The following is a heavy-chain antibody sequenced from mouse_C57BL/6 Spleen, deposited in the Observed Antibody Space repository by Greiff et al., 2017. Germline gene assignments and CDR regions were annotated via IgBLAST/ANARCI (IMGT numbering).Heavy chain of an antibody. CDR2: IYPSDSET. V-gene: IGHV1-61*01. J-gene: IGHJ2*01. Sequence: QVQLQQPGAELVRPGSSVKLSCKASGYTFTSYWMDWVKQRPGQGLEWIGNIYPSDSETHYNQKFKDKATLTVDKSSSTAYMQLSSLTSEDSAVYYCARETTVEGYFDYWGQGTTLTVSS. D-gene: IGHD1-1*01. CDR3: ARETTVEGYFDY. CDR1: GYTFTSYW.